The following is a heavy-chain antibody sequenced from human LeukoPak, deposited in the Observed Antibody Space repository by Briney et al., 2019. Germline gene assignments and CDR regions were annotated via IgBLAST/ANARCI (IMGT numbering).Heavy chain of an antibody. D-gene: IGHD2-2*01. CDR3: ARDTYCSSTSCFVNWFDP. J-gene: IGHJ5*02. V-gene: IGHV1-18*01. Sequence: GASVKVSCKVSGYTFTSYGISWVRQAPGQGLEWMGWISVYNVNTNYAQKLQGRVTKTTDTTTSTAYMELRSLRSDDTAVYYCARDTYCSSTSCFVNWFDPWGQGTLVTVSS. CDR2: ISVYNVNT. CDR1: GYTFTSYG.